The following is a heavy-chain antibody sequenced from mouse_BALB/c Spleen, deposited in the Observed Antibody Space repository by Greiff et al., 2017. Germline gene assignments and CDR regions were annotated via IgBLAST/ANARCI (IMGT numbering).Heavy chain of an antibody. CDR1: GFTFSDYY. CDR3: ARDETMDY. J-gene: IGHJ4*01. V-gene: IGHV5-4*02. CDR2: ISDGGSYT. Sequence: EVKVEESGGGLVQPGGSLKLSCAASGFTFSDYYMYWVRQTQEKRLEWVATISDGGSYTYYPGSVKGRFTISRDNAKNNLYLQMSSLKSEDTAMYYCARDETMDYWGQGTSVTVSS.